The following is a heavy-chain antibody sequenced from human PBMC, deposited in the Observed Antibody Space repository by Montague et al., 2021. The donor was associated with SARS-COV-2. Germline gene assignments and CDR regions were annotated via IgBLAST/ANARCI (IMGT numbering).Heavy chain of an antibody. CDR3: ARGPREYRITMIVVDYWYFDI. Sequence: SETLSLTCIVSGGSISSYYWSWIRQPPGKGLEWIGYIYYSGSTNYNPSLKSRVTISVDTSKNQFSLKLSSVTAADTAVYYCARGPREYRITMIVVDYWYFDIWGRGTLVTVSS. J-gene: IGHJ2*01. CDR1: GGSISSYY. V-gene: IGHV4-59*01. D-gene: IGHD3-22*01. CDR2: IYYSGST.